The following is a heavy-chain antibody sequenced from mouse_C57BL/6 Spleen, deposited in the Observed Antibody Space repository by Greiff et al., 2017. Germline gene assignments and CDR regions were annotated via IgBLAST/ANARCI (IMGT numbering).Heavy chain of an antibody. J-gene: IGHJ3*01. CDR1: GYTFTSYW. V-gene: IGHV1-64*01. CDR3: ARSGCDGYYFFAY. CDR2: IHPNSGST. D-gene: IGHD2-3*01. Sequence: QVQLQQPGAELVKPGASVKLSCKASGYTFTSYWMHWVKQRPGQGLEWIGMIHPNSGSTNYNEKFKSKATLTVDKSSSTAYMQLSSLTSEDSAVYYLARSGCDGYYFFAYGGQGTLVTVSA.